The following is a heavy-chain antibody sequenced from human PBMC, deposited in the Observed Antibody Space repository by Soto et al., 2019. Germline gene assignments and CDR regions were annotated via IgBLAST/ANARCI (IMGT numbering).Heavy chain of an antibody. Sequence: QVQLVESGGGVVQPGRSLRLSCAASGFSFSTNAMNWVRQAPGKGLEWVAVISYDGSNKYYADSVKGRFTISRDNSKNTLYLQRNGLRAEDTAVYYCVRGGDSSGYYYRQYFQHWGQGTLVTVSS. J-gene: IGHJ1*01. V-gene: IGHV3-30-3*01. D-gene: IGHD3-22*01. CDR1: GFSFSTNA. CDR2: ISYDGSNK. CDR3: VRGGDSSGYYYRQYFQH.